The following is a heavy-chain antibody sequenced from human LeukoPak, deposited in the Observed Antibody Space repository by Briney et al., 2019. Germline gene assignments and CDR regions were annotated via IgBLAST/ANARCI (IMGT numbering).Heavy chain of an antibody. CDR1: GFTFNTYG. CDR3: ARELGYCSGGSCYSYYYYGMDV. V-gene: IGHV3-30*03. Sequence: PGRSLRLSCAASGFTFNTYGMHWVRQAPGKGLEWVAVILSDGSNKYYADSVKGRFTISRDNAKNSLYLQMNSLRAEDTAVYYCARELGYCSGGSCYSYYYYGMDVWGQGTTVTVSS. J-gene: IGHJ6*02. D-gene: IGHD2-15*01. CDR2: ILSDGSNK.